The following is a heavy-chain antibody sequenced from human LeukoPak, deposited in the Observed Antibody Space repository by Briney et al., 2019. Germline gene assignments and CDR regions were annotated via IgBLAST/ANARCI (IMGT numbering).Heavy chain of an antibody. CDR2: ISWDGGST. V-gene: IGHV3-43*01. Sequence: PGGSLRLSCAASGFTFDDYTMHWVRQAPGKGLEWVSLISWDGGSTYYADSVKGRFTISRDNSKNSLYLQMNSLRTEDTALYYCAKIAVATIRSDAFDIWGRGTMVTVSS. CDR1: GFTFDDYT. CDR3: AKIAVATIRSDAFDI. D-gene: IGHD5-12*01. J-gene: IGHJ3*02.